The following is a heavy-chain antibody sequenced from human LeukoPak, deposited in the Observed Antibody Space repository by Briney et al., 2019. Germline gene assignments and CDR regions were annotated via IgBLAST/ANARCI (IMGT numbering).Heavy chain of an antibody. CDR3: TRVSLVAASVFFDY. J-gene: IGHJ4*02. CDR2: IRSKAYGGTT. Sequence: GGSLRLSCTASGFTLGDYAMSWVRQAPGKGLEWVSFIRSKAYGGTTEYAASVKGRFTISRDDSKSIAYLQMNSLKTEDTAVYYCTRVSLVAASVFFDYWGQGTLVTVSS. D-gene: IGHD2-15*01. CDR1: GFTLGDYA. V-gene: IGHV3-49*04.